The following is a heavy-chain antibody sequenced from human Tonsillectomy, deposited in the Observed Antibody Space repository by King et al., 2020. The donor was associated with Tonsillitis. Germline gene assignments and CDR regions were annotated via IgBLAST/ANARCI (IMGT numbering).Heavy chain of an antibody. V-gene: IGHV1-2*02. CDR1: GYTFTGYY. CDR2: INPNSGGT. CDR3: ARGGYCSGSSCYSHFDY. Sequence: VQLVESGAEVKKPGASVTVSCKASGYTFTGYYMHWVRQAPGQGLEWMGWINPNSGGTNYAQKFQGRVTMTRDTSISTAYMELSSLRSDDTAVYYCARGGYCSGSSCYSHFDYWGQGTLVTVSS. D-gene: IGHD2-15*01. J-gene: IGHJ4*02.